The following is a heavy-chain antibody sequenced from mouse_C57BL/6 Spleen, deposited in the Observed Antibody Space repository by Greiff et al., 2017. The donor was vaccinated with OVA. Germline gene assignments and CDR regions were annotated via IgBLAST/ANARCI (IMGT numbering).Heavy chain of an antibody. J-gene: IGHJ4*01. Sequence: EVKLVESGPELVKPGASVKMSCKASGYTFTDYNMHWVKQSHGKSLEWIGYINPNNGGTSYNQKFKGKATLTVNKSSSTAYMELRSLTSEDSAVYYCANSGQAMDYWGQGTSVTVSS. CDR2: INPNNGGT. V-gene: IGHV1-22*01. CDR3: ANSGQAMDY. D-gene: IGHD3-3*01. CDR1: GYTFTDYN.